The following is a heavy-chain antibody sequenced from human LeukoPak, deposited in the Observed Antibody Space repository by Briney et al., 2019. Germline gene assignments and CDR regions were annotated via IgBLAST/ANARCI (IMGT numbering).Heavy chain of an antibody. V-gene: IGHV3-64*02. CDR1: GFTFSSYA. CDR3: ARGWWYLDY. Sequence: PGGSLRLSCAASGFTFSSYAIHWVRQAPGKGLEYVSAITSNWGSTYYADSVKGRFTISRDNSKNTVYLQMGSLRTEDMAVYYCARGWWYLDYWGQGTLVTVSS. CDR2: ITSNWGST. D-gene: IGHD2-15*01. J-gene: IGHJ4*02.